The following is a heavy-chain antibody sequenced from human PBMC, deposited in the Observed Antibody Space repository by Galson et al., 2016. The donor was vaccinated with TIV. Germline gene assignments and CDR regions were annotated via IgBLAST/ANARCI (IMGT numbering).Heavy chain of an antibody. CDR3: ARDGSYGLDV. CDR1: GYTFSAYY. Sequence: SVKVSCKASGYTFSAYYVHWVRQAPGQGLVWMGWINPNTGGTNYAQKFQGRVSMTRDKSISTAYMELTRIKSDDTALYYCARDGSYGLDVWGQGTTVTVSS. CDR2: INPNTGGT. V-gene: IGHV1-2*02. J-gene: IGHJ6*02.